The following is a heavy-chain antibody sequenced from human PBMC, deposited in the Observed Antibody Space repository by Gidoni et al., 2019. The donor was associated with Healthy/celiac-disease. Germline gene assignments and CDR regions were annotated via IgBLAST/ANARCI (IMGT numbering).Heavy chain of an antibody. CDR2: ISGSGGST. Sequence: EVQLLESGGGLVQPGGSLRLSCAASGFTFSRYAMSWVRQAPGKGLEWVSAISGSGGSTYYADSVKGRFTISRDNSKNTLYLQMNSLRAEDTAVYYCAGYRSSSWYPTPFDYWGQGTLVTVSS. CDR1: GFTFSRYA. D-gene: IGHD6-13*01. CDR3: AGYRSSSWYPTPFDY. J-gene: IGHJ4*02. V-gene: IGHV3-23*01.